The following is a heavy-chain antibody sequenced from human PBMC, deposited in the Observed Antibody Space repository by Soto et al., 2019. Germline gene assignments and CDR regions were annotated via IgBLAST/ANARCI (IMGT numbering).Heavy chain of an antibody. CDR1: GFSFSSFE. CDR3: VRATYTTSYYFDF. CDR2: IGTTGSRI. J-gene: IGHJ4*02. D-gene: IGHD6-6*01. V-gene: IGHV3-48*03. Sequence: PVGSLRLSCAASGFSFSSFEMDWVRQAPGKGPEWVSYIGTTGSRIYYADSVRGRFTISRDNAKNSLYLQMTSLRAEDTAVYYCVRATYTTSYYFDFWGQGTLVTVSS.